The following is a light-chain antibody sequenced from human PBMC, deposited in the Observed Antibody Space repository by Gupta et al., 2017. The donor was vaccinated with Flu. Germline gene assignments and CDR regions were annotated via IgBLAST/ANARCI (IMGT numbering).Light chain of an antibody. CDR2: KAS. CDR3: QQYNTYPWT. J-gene: IGKJ1*01. Sequence: DIQMTQSPSTLSASVGDRVTITCRASQSVVSSLGWYQQKPGKAPKLLIYKASTLQTGVPSTFSGSGSGTEFTLTIASLRPDDFASYYCQQYNTYPWTFGQGTTVEI. CDR1: QSVVSS. V-gene: IGKV1-5*03.